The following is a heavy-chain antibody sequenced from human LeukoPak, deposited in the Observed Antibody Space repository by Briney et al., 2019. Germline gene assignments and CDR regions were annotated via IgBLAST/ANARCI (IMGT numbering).Heavy chain of an antibody. V-gene: IGHV3-21*01. Sequence: GGSLRLSCAASGFTFSSYRMNWVRQAPGKGLEWVSSISSSSSYIYYADSVKGRFTISRDNAKNSLYLQMNSLRAEDTAVYCCARVALPRAFDIWGQGTMVTVSS. CDR1: GFTFSSYR. J-gene: IGHJ3*02. CDR2: ISSSSSYI. CDR3: ARVALPRAFDI.